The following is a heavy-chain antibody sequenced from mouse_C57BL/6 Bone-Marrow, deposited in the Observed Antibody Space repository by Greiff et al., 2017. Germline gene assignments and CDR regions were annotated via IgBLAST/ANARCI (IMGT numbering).Heavy chain of an antibody. Sequence: EVQLQQSVAELVRPGASVKLSCTASGYNFTNSYMHWVKQRPEQGLEWIGRIDPANGNTNYAQKFQGKATITADTSSNTAYLQRSSLTSEDSAIYSCARGGLNDYERNYFGCWGQGTTLTASS. CDR3: ARGGLNDYERNYFGC. J-gene: IGHJ2*01. CDR2: IDPANGNT. D-gene: IGHD2-4*01. CDR1: GYNFTNSY. V-gene: IGHV14-3*01.